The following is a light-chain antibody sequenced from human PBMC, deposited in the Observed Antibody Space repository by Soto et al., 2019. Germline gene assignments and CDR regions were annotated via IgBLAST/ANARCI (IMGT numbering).Light chain of an antibody. CDR1: QSISSW. CDR2: KAS. Sequence: DIQITQSPSTLSASVGDRVTITCRASQSISSWLAWYQQKPGKAPKLLIYKASSLESGVPSRFSGSGSGTEVTLTTSSLQPDDFATYYCQQYNSFWTFGQGTKVEIK. CDR3: QQYNSFWT. J-gene: IGKJ1*01. V-gene: IGKV1-5*03.